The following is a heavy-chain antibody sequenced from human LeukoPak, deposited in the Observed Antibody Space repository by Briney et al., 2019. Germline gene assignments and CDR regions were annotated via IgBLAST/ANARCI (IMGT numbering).Heavy chain of an antibody. V-gene: IGHV3-74*01. D-gene: IGHD2-21*02. CDR3: ARGRATAVPHYYDYFMDV. Sequence: GGSLRLSCAASGFTLSNYWMHWVRHGLGERLVWVSSSNSVGANTHYADSVRGRFTISRDNANNILSLHMNGLRADDAAVYFCARGRATAVPHYYDYFMDVWGTGTTVIVSS. CDR1: GFTLSNYW. CDR2: SNSVGANT. J-gene: IGHJ6*03.